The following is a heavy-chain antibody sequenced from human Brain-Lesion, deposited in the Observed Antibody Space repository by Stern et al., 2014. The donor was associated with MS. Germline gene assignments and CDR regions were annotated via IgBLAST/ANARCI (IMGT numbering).Heavy chain of an antibody. J-gene: IGHJ4*02. V-gene: IGHV1-24*01. Sequence: VQLVESGAEVKKPGASVKVSCKVSGYTLTELSMHWVRQAPRKGLEWMGGFDPEDGETIYAQKFQGRVTMTEDTSTDTAYMELSSLRSEDTAVYYCATLSLGAGGNYYRHFDYWGQGTLVTVSS. D-gene: IGHD1-26*01. CDR2: FDPEDGET. CDR1: GYTLTELS. CDR3: ATLSLGAGGNYYRHFDY.